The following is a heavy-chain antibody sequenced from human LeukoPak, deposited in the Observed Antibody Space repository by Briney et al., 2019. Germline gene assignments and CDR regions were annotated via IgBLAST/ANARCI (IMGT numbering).Heavy chain of an antibody. V-gene: IGHV3-30*02. Sequence: PGGSLRLSCAASGFTFSSYGMHWVRQAPGKGLEWVAFIRYDGSNKYYADSVKGRFTISRDNSKNTLYLQMNSLRAEDTAVYYCANFPVAGTRRDDYWGQGTLVTVSS. CDR2: IRYDGSNK. CDR1: GFTFSSYG. CDR3: ANFPVAGTRRDDY. D-gene: IGHD6-19*01. J-gene: IGHJ4*02.